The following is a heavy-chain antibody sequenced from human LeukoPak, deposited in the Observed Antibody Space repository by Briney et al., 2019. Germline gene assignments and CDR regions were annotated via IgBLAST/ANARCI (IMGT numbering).Heavy chain of an antibody. J-gene: IGHJ6*03. D-gene: IGHD6-13*01. V-gene: IGHV4-4*07. CDR2: IYTSGST. CDR1: GGSISSYY. CDR3: ARFISAAAGTAKYYYYYYMDV. Sequence: SETLSLTCTVSGGSISSYYWSWIRQPAGKGLEWIGRIYTSGSTNYNPSLKSRVTMSVDTSKNQFSLKLSSVTAADTAVYYCARFISAAAGTAKYYYYYYMDVWGKGTTVTLSS.